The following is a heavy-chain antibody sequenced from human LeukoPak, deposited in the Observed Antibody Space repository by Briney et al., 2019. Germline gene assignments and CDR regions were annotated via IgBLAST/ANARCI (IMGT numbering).Heavy chain of an antibody. D-gene: IGHD4-17*01. V-gene: IGHV3-21*01. J-gene: IGHJ4*02. CDR2: ISSSSSYI. CDR3: AREQNDYGGYDDY. CDR1: GFTFSSYS. Sequence: GGSLRLSCAAPGFTFSSYSMNWVRQAPGKGLEWVSSISSSSSYIYYADSVKGRFTISRDNAKNSLYLQMNSLRAEDTAVYYCAREQNDYGGYDDYWGQGTLVTVSS.